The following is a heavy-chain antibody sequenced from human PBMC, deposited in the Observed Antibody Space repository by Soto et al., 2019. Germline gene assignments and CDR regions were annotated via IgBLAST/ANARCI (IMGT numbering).Heavy chain of an antibody. D-gene: IGHD1-26*01. V-gene: IGHV1-3*01. Sequence: ASVKVSCKASGYTFTSYAMHWVRQAPGQRLEWMGWINAGNGNTKYSQKFQGRVTITRDTSASTAYMELSSLRSEDTAVYYCARDRFRTVGENRPWGWFEPWGQGTLVTVSS. J-gene: IGHJ5*02. CDR3: ARDRFRTVGENRPWGWFEP. CDR1: GYTFTSYA. CDR2: INAGNGNT.